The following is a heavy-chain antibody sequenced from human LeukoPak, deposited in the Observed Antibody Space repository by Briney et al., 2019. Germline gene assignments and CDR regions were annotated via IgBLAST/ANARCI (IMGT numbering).Heavy chain of an antibody. CDR3: ARGTPVLPYYDFWSGYPTDFDY. CDR1: GFTFSSYA. V-gene: IGHV3-23*01. Sequence: GGSLRLSCAASGFTFSSYAMSWVRQAPGKGLEWVSAISGSGGSTYYADSVKGRFTISRDNSKNTLYLQMNSLRAEDTAVYYCARGTPVLPYYDFWSGYPTDFDYWGQGTLVTVSS. J-gene: IGHJ4*02. CDR2: ISGSGGST. D-gene: IGHD3-3*01.